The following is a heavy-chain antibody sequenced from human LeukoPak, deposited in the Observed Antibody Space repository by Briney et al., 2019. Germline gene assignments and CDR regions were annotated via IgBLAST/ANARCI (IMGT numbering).Heavy chain of an antibody. CDR1: GGSISSYY. V-gene: IGHV4-4*07. D-gene: IGHD3-16*01. Sequence: SETLSLTCTVSGGSISSYYWSWIRQPAGKGLEWIGRIYTSGSTNYNPSLKSRVTMSVDTSKNQFSLKLTSVTAADTAVYYCARDLNMGQFYYNMDVRGKGTTVTVSS. J-gene: IGHJ6*03. CDR2: IYTSGST. CDR3: ARDLNMGQFYYNMDV.